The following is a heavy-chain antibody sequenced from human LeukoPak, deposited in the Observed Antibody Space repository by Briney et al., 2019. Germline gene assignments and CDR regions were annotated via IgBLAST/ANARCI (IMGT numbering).Heavy chain of an antibody. CDR2: INHSGST. D-gene: IGHD4-17*01. Sequence: SETLSLTCAVYGGSFSGYYWSWIRQPPGKGLEWIWEINHSGSTNYNPSLKSRVTISVDTSKNQFSLKLSSVTAADTAVYYCARERAVTTYYYFDYWAREPWSPSPQ. V-gene: IGHV4-34*01. J-gene: IGHJ4*02. CDR3: ARERAVTTYYYFDY. CDR1: GGSFSGYY.